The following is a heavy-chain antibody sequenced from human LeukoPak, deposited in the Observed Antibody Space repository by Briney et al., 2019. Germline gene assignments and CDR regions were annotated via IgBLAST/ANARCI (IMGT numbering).Heavy chain of an antibody. CDR1: GFTFSRSA. CDR3: AADHDYSLSYDSYGPLDA. V-gene: IGHV1-58*01. D-gene: IGHD4-11*01. CDR2: IGVGSGNT. J-gene: IGHJ5*02. Sequence: SVKVSCKASGFTFSRSAVQWVRQARGQRFEWIGWIGVGSGNTNYAERFQDRVTITRDMSTSTTYMELSSLRSEDTAVYYCAADHDYSLSYDSYGPLDAWGQGTLVTVSS.